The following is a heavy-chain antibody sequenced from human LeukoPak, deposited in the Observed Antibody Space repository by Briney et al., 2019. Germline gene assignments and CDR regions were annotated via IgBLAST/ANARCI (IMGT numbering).Heavy chain of an antibody. CDR2: ISSSSSYI. D-gene: IGHD3-16*01. Sequence: GGSLRLSCAASGFTFSSYSMNWVRQAPGKGLEWVSSISSSSSYIYYADSVKGRFTISRHNSKNTLYLQMNSLRAEDTAVYYCARSNWDYPFEYWGQGTLVTVSS. V-gene: IGHV3-21*04. CDR1: GFTFSSYS. CDR3: ARSNWDYPFEY. J-gene: IGHJ4*02.